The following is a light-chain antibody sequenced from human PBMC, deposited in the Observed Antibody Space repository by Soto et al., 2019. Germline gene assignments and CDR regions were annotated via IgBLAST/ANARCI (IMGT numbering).Light chain of an antibody. J-gene: IGKJ3*01. Sequence: DIQMTQSPSTLSAFVGDRVTITCRASQSISSWLAWYQQKPGKAPKLLIYKASSLESGVPSRFSGSGSGTEFTLTISSLQPDDFATYYCQQYNTWVTFGPGTKVHIK. CDR3: QQYNTWVT. V-gene: IGKV1-5*03. CDR1: QSISSW. CDR2: KAS.